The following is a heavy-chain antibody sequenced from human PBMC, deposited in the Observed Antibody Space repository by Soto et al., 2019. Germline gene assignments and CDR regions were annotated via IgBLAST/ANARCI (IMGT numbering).Heavy chain of an antibody. V-gene: IGHV3-30-3*01. Sequence: PGGSLRLSCAASVFTFSSYAMHWVRRVPGKGLEWVAVISYDGSNKYYADSVKGRFTISRDNSKNTLYLQMNSLRAEDTAVYYCARPLWRDDYNWGYFDLWGRGTLVTVSS. CDR2: ISYDGSNK. D-gene: IGHD4-4*01. CDR1: VFTFSSYA. CDR3: ARPLWRDDYNWGYFDL. J-gene: IGHJ2*01.